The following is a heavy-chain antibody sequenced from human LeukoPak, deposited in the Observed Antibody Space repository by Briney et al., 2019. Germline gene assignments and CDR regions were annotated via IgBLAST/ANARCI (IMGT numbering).Heavy chain of an antibody. V-gene: IGHV3-23*01. CDR1: GFTFSTYA. J-gene: IGHJ6*04. D-gene: IGHD6-19*01. Sequence: PGGSLRLSCAASGFTFSTYAMSWVRQAPGKGLEWVSAISGSVDSTYHADSVKGRFTISRDNSKNTLYLQMNSLRAEDTAVYYCANGAVAGYYYYYGMDVWGKGTTVTVSS. CDR3: ANGAVAGYYYYYGMDV. CDR2: ISGSVDST.